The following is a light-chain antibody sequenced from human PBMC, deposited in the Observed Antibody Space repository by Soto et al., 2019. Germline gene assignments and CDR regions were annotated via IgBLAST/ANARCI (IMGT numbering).Light chain of an antibody. CDR2: DAS. Sequence: DIQMTQSPSTLSASVGDRVTVTCRASQSFSTWLAWYQQKPGKAPKLLIYDASNLESGVPSRFSGSGSGTEFTLPITSLQPDDFATYYCQQYYRYPLTFGGGTTVEIK. V-gene: IGKV1-5*01. CDR3: QQYYRYPLT. CDR1: QSFSTW. J-gene: IGKJ4*01.